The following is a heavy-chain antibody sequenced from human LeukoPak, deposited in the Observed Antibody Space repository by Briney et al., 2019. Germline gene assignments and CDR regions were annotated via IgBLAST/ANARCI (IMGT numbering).Heavy chain of an antibody. V-gene: IGHV3-74*01. CDR1: GFTFSSYW. J-gene: IGHJ3*02. Sequence: GGSLRLSCAASGFTFSSYWMHWVRQGPGKGLVWVSRINSDGTSTTYADSVKGRFTISRDNAKNTLYLQMNSLRAEDTAVYYCARDDQGSSWYLGHSDAFDIWGQGTMVTVSS. CDR2: INSDGTST. D-gene: IGHD6-13*01. CDR3: ARDDQGSSWYLGHSDAFDI.